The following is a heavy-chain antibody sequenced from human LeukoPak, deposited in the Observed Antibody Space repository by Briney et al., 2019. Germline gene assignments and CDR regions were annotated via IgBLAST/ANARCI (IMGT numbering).Heavy chain of an antibody. CDR1: GFTFSSYA. Sequence: PGGSLRLSCAASGFTFSSYAMSWVRQAPGKGLEWVSAISGRGGSTYYADSVKGRFTISRDNSKNTLYLQMNSLRAEDTAVYYCAKGRVVVVITEPAFDYWGQGTLVTVSS. CDR3: AKGRVVVVITEPAFDY. CDR2: ISGRGGST. V-gene: IGHV3-23*01. D-gene: IGHD3-22*01. J-gene: IGHJ4*02.